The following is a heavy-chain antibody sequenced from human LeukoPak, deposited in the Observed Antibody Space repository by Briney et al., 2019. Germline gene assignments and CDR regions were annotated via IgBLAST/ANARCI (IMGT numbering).Heavy chain of an antibody. V-gene: IGHV4-61*08. CDR1: GGSLSSGGYS. CDR2: IYYSGST. CDR3: ARGSMVRGVMRNFADFDY. D-gene: IGHD3-10*01. J-gene: IGHJ4*02. Sequence: PSETLSLTCAVSGGSLSSGGYSWSWIRQPPGKGLEWIGYIYYSGSTNYNPSLKSRVTISVDTSKNQFSLKLSSVTAADTAVYYCARGSMVRGVMRNFADFDYWGQGTLVTVSS.